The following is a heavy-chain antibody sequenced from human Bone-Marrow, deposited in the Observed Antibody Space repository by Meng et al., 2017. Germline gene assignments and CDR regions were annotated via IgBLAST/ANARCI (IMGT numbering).Heavy chain of an antibody. CDR2: IKQDGSEK. CDR1: GFTFSSYG. D-gene: IGHD2-15*01. CDR3: ARGYCSGGSCYGPPFDY. J-gene: IGHJ4*02. V-gene: IGHV3-7*04. Sequence: GESLKISCAASGFTFSSYGMHWVRQAPGKGLEWVANIKQDGSEKYYVDSVKGRFTISRDNAKNSLYLQMNSLRAEDTAVYYCARGYCSGGSCYGPPFDYWGQGTLVTVSS.